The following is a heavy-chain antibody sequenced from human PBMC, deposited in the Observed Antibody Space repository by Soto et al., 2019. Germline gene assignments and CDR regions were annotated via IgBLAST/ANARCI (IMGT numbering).Heavy chain of an antibody. CDR3: ARHGDNYGSGWLDP. Sequence: SETLSLTCTVSGGSISGYYWSWIRQPPGKGLEWIGYIYYIGTTNYNPSLKSRVIISVDTSRNQLSLKLSSVTAADTAFYYCARHGDNYGSGWLDPWGQGILVTVSS. J-gene: IGHJ5*02. CDR1: GGSISGYY. V-gene: IGHV4-59*08. CDR2: IYYIGTT. D-gene: IGHD3-10*01.